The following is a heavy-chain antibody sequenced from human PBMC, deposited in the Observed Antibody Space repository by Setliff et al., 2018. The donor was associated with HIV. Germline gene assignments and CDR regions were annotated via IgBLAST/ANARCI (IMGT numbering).Heavy chain of an antibody. CDR2: ISGSAGST. V-gene: IGHV3-23*01. D-gene: IGHD3-16*01. CDR3: VKGGMTNAAFNI. Sequence: GGSLRLSCAASGFTFSSFAMTWVRQAPGKGLEWVSSISGSAGSTYYADSVKGRFTISRDNSKNTLYLQMNSLRLEDTALYYCVKGGMTNAAFNIWGPGTMVTVSS. CDR1: GFTFSSFA. J-gene: IGHJ3*02.